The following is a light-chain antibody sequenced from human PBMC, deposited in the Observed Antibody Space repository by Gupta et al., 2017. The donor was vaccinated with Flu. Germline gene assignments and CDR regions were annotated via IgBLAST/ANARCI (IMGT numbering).Light chain of an antibody. Sequence: DIQMTQSPSSLSASVGDRVTITCQASQDISNYLNWYQQKPGKAPKLLIYDASNLETGVPSRFSGSGSVTDFTFTISSLQPEDIATYYCQQDDNLPLTFGHGTKVDIK. V-gene: IGKV1-33*01. CDR1: QDISNY. CDR2: DAS. J-gene: IGKJ3*01. CDR3: QQDDNLPLT.